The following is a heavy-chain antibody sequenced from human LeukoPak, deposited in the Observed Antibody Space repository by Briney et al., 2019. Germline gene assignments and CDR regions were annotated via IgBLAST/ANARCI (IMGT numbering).Heavy chain of an antibody. CDR2: INPSSGGT. CDR1: GYTFTGYY. CDR3: ARVGIAVAGLGSWGTLDY. V-gene: IGHV1-2*02. D-gene: IGHD6-19*01. Sequence: ASVKVSCKASGYTFTGYYMHWVRQAPGQGLEWMGWINPSSGGTNYAQKFQGRVTMTRDTSISTAYMELSRLRSDDTAVYYCARVGIAVAGLGSWGTLDYWGQGTLVTVSS. J-gene: IGHJ4*02.